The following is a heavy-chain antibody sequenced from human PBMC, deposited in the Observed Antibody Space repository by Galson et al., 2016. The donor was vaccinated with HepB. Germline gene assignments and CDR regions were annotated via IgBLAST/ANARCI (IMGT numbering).Heavy chain of an antibody. J-gene: IGHJ4*02. D-gene: IGHD2-21*02. CDR2: IYSGGGT. CDR1: GFTVTSNY. CDR3: ARGGASDASVY. V-gene: IGHV3-53*01. Sequence: SLRLSCAASGFTVTSNYMTWVRQAPGKGLEWVSLIYSGGGTSFADSVKGRFTISRDNSKNTLYLQMNSLRAEDTAVYYCARGGASDASVYWGQGTLVTVSS.